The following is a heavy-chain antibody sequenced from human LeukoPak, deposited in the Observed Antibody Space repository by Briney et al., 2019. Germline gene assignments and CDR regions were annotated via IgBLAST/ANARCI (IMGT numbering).Heavy chain of an antibody. CDR2: ISYDGSNK. D-gene: IGHD3-22*01. J-gene: IGHJ3*02. V-gene: IGHV3-30-3*01. CDR3: VALSYDSSGSQGNAFDI. Sequence: GRSLRLSCAASGFTFSSYAMHWVRQAPGEGLEWVAVISYDGSNKYYADSVKGRFTISRDNSKNTLYLQMNSLRAEDTAVYYCVALSYDSSGSQGNAFDIWGQGTMVTVSS. CDR1: GFTFSSYA.